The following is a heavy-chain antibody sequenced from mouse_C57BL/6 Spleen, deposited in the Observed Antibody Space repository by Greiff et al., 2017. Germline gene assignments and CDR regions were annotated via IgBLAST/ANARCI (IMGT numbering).Heavy chain of an antibody. Sequence: EVQVVESGGGLVKPGGSLKLSCAASGFTFSSYTMSWVRQTPEKRLEWVATISGGGGNTYYPDSVKGRFTISRDNAKNTLYLQMSSLRSEVTALYYCARRDYGKAMGDWGQGTSVTVSS. CDR3: ARRDYGKAMGD. D-gene: IGHD1-1*01. V-gene: IGHV5-9*01. CDR2: ISGGGGNT. CDR1: GFTFSSYT. J-gene: IGHJ4*01.